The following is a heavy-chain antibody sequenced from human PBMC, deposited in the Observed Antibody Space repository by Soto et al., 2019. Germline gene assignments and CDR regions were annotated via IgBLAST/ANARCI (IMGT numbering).Heavy chain of an antibody. CDR3: ARGIAVSDTWWYDP. J-gene: IGHJ5*02. Sequence: DVQLVESGGGLVKPGGSLRLSCAASGFTFSTYSMNWVRQTPGKGLEWVSSISSSSTYIYYADSVKGRFTISRDNAKNLLYLQMNSLRGEDTAMYYCARGIAVSDTWWYDPWGQGTLVTVSS. V-gene: IGHV3-21*02. CDR1: GFTFSTYS. CDR2: ISSSSTYI. D-gene: IGHD6-19*01.